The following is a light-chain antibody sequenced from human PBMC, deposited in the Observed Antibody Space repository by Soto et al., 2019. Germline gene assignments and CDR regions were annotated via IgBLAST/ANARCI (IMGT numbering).Light chain of an antibody. Sequence: ELVLTQSPGILSLSPGERATLSCRASQSVSSSYLAWYQQKPGQAPRLLIYDASRRATGIPDRFSGSGSGTDFTLTISRLEPEDFAVYYCQQYGSTPRTFGQGTKVDIK. V-gene: IGKV3-20*01. J-gene: IGKJ1*01. CDR2: DAS. CDR1: QSVSSSY. CDR3: QQYGSTPRT.